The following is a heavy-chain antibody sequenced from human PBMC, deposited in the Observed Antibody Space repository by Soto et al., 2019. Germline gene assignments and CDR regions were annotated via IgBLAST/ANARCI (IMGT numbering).Heavy chain of an antibody. J-gene: IGHJ6*02. CDR2: ISGSGGST. CDR3: ANLGYCSSTRCYIPVCCGMDV. CDR1: GFTFSSYA. Sequence: PGGSLRLSCAASGFTFSSYAMSWVRQAPGKGLEWVSAISGSGGSTYYADSVKGRFTISRDNSKNTLYLQMNSLRAEDTAVYYCANLGYCSSTRCYIPVCCGMDVWAQGTTVTVSS. V-gene: IGHV3-23*01. D-gene: IGHD2-2*02.